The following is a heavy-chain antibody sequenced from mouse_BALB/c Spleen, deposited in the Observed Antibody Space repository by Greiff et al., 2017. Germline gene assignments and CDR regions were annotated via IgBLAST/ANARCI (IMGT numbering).Heavy chain of an antibody. J-gene: IGHJ2*01. CDR3: TRGGNYRDFDY. V-gene: IGHV1-5*01. Sequence: VQLKQSGTVLARPGASVKMSCKASGYTFTSYWMHWVKQRPGQGLEWIGAIYPGNSDTSYNQKFKGKAKLTAVTSTITAYMELSSLTNEDSAVYYCTRGGNYRDFDYWGQGTTLTVSS. CDR2: IYPGNSDT. D-gene: IGHD2-1*01. CDR1: GYTFTSYW.